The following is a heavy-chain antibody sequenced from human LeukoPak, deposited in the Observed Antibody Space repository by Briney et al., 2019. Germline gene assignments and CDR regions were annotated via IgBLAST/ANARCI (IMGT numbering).Heavy chain of an antibody. CDR2: IHYSGRA. D-gene: IGHD3-16*01. CDR1: GDSISGSY. J-gene: IGHJ6*02. CDR3: VKFGVDYDMGV. Sequence: SETLSLTCTVSGDSISGSYWTWVRQPPGQGLEWIGQIHYSGRADYNPSLKRRITISVDTSKNQMSLTLTSVTAAETAIYYCVKFGVDYDMGVWGQGTTVTVSS. V-gene: IGHV4-59*01.